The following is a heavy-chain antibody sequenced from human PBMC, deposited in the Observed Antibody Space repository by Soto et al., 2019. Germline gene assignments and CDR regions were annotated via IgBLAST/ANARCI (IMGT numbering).Heavy chain of an antibody. CDR1: GRSVSSGSYY. J-gene: IGHJ4*02. V-gene: IGHV4-61*01. Sequence: SETLSITCTFSGRSVSSGSYYWCWIRQPPGMGLQWIRYIDHCGRTNDTPALKSQVTITVETSKNKFALKLSSETAADTALYYCARDDSRYYDSSGYYYGFVHWGQGTLGTVSS. D-gene: IGHD3-22*01. CDR3: ARDDSRYYDSSGYYYGFVH. CDR2: IDHCGRT.